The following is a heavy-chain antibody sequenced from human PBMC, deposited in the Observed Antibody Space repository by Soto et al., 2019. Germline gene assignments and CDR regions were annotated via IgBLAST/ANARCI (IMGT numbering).Heavy chain of an antibody. Sequence: PSVTLSLTCTVSGGSISSSSYYWGWIRQPPGKGLEWIGSIYYSGSTYYNPSLKSRVTISVDTSKNQFSLKLSSVTAADTAVYYCARHNGGRRTEYPWGQGTLVTVSS. CDR3: ARHNGGRRTEYP. D-gene: IGHD2-15*01. CDR2: IYYSGST. V-gene: IGHV4-39*01. J-gene: IGHJ5*02. CDR1: GGSISSSSYY.